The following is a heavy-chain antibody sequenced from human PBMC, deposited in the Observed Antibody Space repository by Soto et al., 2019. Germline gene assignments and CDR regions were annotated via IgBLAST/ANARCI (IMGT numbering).Heavy chain of an antibody. Sequence: QALSLTSAISGDSGSSNSAACNLIRQSPSRGLEWLGRTYYRSKWYNDYAVSVKSQITINPDTSKNQFSLQLNSVTPEDTAVYYCARDGKWLRLGYYYYGMDVWGQGTTVTVSS. V-gene: IGHV6-1*01. CDR1: GDSGSSNSAA. D-gene: IGHD5-12*01. CDR3: ARDGKWLRLGYYYYGMDV. CDR2: TYYRSKWYN. J-gene: IGHJ6*02.